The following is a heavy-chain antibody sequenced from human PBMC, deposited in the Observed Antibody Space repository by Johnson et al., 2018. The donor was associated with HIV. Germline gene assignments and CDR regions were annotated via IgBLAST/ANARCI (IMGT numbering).Heavy chain of an antibody. CDR2: TQYDRTNK. CDR3: ARSSIYSSSWLADAFDI. J-gene: IGHJ3*02. Sequence: QVQLVESGGGVVRPGGSLRLSCAASGFTFDDYGMSWVRQAPGKGLEWVAFTQYDRTNKHYAESVKGRFTISRDNSKKTLYLQMNSLRAEDTAVYYCARSSIYSSSWLADAFDIWGQGTMVTVSS. CDR1: GFTFDDYG. D-gene: IGHD6-13*01. V-gene: IGHV3-30*02.